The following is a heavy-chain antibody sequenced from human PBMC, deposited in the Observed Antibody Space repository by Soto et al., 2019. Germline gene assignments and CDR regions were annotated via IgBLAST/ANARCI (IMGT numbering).Heavy chain of an antibody. D-gene: IGHD2-15*01. CDR2: IMPIFGTG. CDR3: ARSRYCRGGSCYNFDS. CDR1: GGTFSSYA. J-gene: IGHJ4*02. V-gene: IGHV1-69*06. Sequence: SVKVSCKASGGTFSSYAISWVRQAPGQGLEWMGGIMPIFGTGNYAQKFQGRVTINADKSTSTAYMELSSLTSEDTAVYYCARSRYCRGGSCYNFDSWGQGTLVTVYS.